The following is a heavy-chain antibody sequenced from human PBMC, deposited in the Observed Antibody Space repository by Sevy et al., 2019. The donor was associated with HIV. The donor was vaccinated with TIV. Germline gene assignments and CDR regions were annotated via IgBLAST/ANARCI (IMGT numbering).Heavy chain of an antibody. J-gene: IGHJ5*02. CDR2: ISSSGSSK. V-gene: IGHV3-48*03. Sequence: GGSLRLSCTASGFTFSSYDMNWVRQAPGKGLEWVSKISSSGSSKYYADSVKGRFTISRDNAKNSLNLQMNSLRAGDTAVYYCTRNGGAFDNGFDPWGQGTLVTVSS. CDR3: TRNGGAFDNGFDP. CDR1: GFTFSSYD. D-gene: IGHD2-8*01.